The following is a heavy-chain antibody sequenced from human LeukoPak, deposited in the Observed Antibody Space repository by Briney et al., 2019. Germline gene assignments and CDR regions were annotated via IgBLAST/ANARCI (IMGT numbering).Heavy chain of an antibody. D-gene: IGHD3-22*01. CDR2: IYYSGRT. Sequence: SETLSLTCAVYGGSFSGYYWSWIRQPPGKGLEWIGYIYYSGRTNYNPSLKSRVTISVDTSKNQFSLKLSSVTAADTAVYYCARGRAYYYDSSGYYYFDSWGQGTLVTVSS. J-gene: IGHJ4*02. CDR3: ARGRAYYYDSSGYYYFDS. CDR1: GGSFSGYY. V-gene: IGHV4-59*01.